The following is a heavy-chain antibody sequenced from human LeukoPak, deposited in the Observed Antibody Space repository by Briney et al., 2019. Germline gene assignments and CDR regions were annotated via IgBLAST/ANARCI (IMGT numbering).Heavy chain of an antibody. J-gene: IGHJ6*04. CDR1: GYTFTSYG. D-gene: IGHD3-10*01. V-gene: IGHV1-18*01. Sequence: GASVKVSCKASGYTFTSYGISWVRQAPGQGLEWMGWISAYNGNKNYAQKLHSRVTINTDTSTSTAYVELRSLRSDDTAVYYCARDAGARAYYYGAGSTLDVWGKGTTVTVSS. CDR3: ARDAGARAYYYGAGSTLDV. CDR2: ISAYNGNK.